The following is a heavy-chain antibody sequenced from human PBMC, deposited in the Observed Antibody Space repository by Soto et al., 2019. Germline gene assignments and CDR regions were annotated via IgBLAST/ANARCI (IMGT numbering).Heavy chain of an antibody. CDR3: ARKVSGSTGRPDLWYFDL. D-gene: IGHD3-10*01. Sequence: EVQLLDSGGGLVQPGGSLRLSCAASGFTFSGYALTWVRQAPGKGLEWVSAISGGGDATFYADSVKGRFTISRDKSKNTLYLQMSTLRAEDTAVYYCARKVSGSTGRPDLWYFDLWGRGTLVTVSS. V-gene: IGHV3-23*01. CDR2: ISGGGDAT. CDR1: GFTFSGYA. J-gene: IGHJ2*01.